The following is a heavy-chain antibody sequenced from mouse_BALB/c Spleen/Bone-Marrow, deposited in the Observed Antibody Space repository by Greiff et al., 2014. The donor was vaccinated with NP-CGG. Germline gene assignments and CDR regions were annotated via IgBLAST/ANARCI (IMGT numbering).Heavy chain of an antibody. CDR3: AKEGYYGGRFAY. D-gene: IGHD1-1*02. CDR1: GYTFTSYW. J-gene: IGHJ3*01. Sequence: QVHVKQSGAELAKPGASVKMSCKASGYTFTSYWMHWVKQRPGQGLEWIGYINPSTGYTEYNQKFKDKATLTADKSSSTAYMQLSSLTSEDSAVYYCAKEGYYGGRFAYWGQGTLVTVSA. CDR2: INPSTGYT. V-gene: IGHV1-7*01.